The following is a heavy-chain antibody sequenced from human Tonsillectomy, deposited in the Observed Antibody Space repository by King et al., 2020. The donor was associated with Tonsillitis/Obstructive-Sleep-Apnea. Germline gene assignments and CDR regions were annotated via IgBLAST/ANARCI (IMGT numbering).Heavy chain of an antibody. CDR1: GFTFSSYS. D-gene: IGHD4-17*01. V-gene: IGHV3-48*02. CDR3: AREVTVTGSNWFDP. J-gene: IGHJ5*02. Sequence: VKLVESGGGLVQPGGSLRLSCAASGFTFSSYSMNWVRQAPGKGLEWVSYISSSSSTIYYADSVKGRFTISRDNAKNSLYLQMNSLRDEDTAVYYCAREVTVTGSNWFDPWGQGTLVTVSS. CDR2: ISSSSSTI.